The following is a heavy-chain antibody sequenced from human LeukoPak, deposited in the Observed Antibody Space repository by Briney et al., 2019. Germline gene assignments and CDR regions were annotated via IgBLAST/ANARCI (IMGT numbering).Heavy chain of an antibody. CDR3: ARRGSGLAWFDP. Sequence: SETLSLTCTVSGGSISSYYWSWIRQPPGKGLEWIGYIYYNGHSNYSPSLKSRVTISLDTSKKQFSLKMSSVTAADTAMYYCARRGSGLAWFDPWGQGTLVTVSS. V-gene: IGHV4-59*08. J-gene: IGHJ5*02. D-gene: IGHD2-15*01. CDR2: IYYNGHS. CDR1: GGSISSYY.